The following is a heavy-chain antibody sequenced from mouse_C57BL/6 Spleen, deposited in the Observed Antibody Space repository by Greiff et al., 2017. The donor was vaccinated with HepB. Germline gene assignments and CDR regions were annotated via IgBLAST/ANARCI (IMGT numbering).Heavy chain of an antibody. CDR3: ARYGYDGGFAY. Sequence: EVQLQQSGAELVKPGASVKLSCTASGFNIKDYYMHWVKQRTEQGLEWIGRIDPEDGETKYAPQFQGKATITADTSSNTAYLQLSSLTSEDTAVYYCARYGYDGGFAYWGQGTLVTVSA. D-gene: IGHD2-2*01. J-gene: IGHJ3*01. CDR2: IDPEDGET. CDR1: GFNIKDYY. V-gene: IGHV14-2*01.